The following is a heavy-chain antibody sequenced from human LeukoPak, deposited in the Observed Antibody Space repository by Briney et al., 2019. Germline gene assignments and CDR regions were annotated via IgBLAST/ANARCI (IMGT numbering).Heavy chain of an antibody. J-gene: IGHJ4*02. CDR1: GYSITSLY. CDR2: TYTSGDT. D-gene: IGHD3-22*01. CDR3: AKTRGRGQVDPGTSGYINY. Sequence: SETLSLTCTVSGYSITSLYLSWIRQPPGKGLEVIGYTYTSGDTNYNPSLKSRVSISLDTSKNQVSLKMSSVTAADTAVYYCAKTRGRGQVDPGTSGYINYWGQGTLVSVSS. V-gene: IGHV4-4*09.